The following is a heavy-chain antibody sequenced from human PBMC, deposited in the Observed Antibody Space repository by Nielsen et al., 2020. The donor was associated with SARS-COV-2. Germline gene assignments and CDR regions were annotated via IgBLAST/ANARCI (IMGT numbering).Heavy chain of an antibody. J-gene: IGHJ4*02. CDR1: GFTFSSYG. D-gene: IGHD3-16*01. V-gene: IGHV3-30*03. CDR3: AAEIWSHGGVDY. CDR2: ISYDGSNK. Sequence: GGSLRLSCAASGFTFSSYGMHWVRQAPGKGLEWVAVISYDGSNKYYADSVKGRFTISRDNSKNTLYLQMNSLRAEDTAVYYCAAEIWSHGGVDYWGQGTLVTVSS.